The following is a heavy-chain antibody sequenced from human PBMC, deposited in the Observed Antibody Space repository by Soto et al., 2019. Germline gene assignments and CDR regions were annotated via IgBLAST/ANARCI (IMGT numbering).Heavy chain of an antibody. CDR1: GGSISSYY. J-gene: IGHJ6*03. V-gene: IGHV4-59*08. CDR3: ARTAEDGSGSYAPHYYYYYMDV. Sequence: SETLSLTCTVSGGSISSYYWSWIRQPPGKGLEWIGYIYYSGSTNYNPSLKSRVTISVDTSKNQFSLKLSSVTAADTAVYYCARTAEDGSGSYAPHYYYYYMDVWGKGTTVTVSS. D-gene: IGHD3-10*01. CDR2: IYYSGST.